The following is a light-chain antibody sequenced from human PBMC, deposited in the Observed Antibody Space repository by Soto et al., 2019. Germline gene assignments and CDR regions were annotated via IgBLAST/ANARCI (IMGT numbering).Light chain of an antibody. Sequence: MMMTQSPATLSVSPGERVTLSCRTSHSVNSHVAWYRQKPGQAPRLLLYGASTRATGIPVRFSGSGFGTEFTLTISSLQPEDFATFYCQQVHSYPFTFGGGNKVDIK. V-gene: IGKV3-15*01. J-gene: IGKJ4*01. CDR3: QQVHSYPFT. CDR2: GAS. CDR1: HSVNSH.